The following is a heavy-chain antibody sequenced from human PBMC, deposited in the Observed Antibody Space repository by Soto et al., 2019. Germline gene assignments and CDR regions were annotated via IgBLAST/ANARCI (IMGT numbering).Heavy chain of an antibody. D-gene: IGHD6-13*01. J-gene: IGHJ3*01. CDR2: ISAGGANT. CDR1: GFDFRSYA. V-gene: IGHV3-23*01. Sequence: VGSLRLSCAASGFDFRSYAMSWVRLAPGRGLEWVSTISAGGANTQVAETLRGRFTVVRDNSKDTLHLQMNTLRADDTAIYWCAKERYCSANSCYGGFDFWGQGTVVTVSS. CDR3: AKERYCSANSCYGGFDF.